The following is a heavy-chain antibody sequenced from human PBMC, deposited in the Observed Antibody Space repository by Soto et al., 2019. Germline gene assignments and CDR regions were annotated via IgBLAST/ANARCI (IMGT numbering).Heavy chain of an antibody. CDR1: GGSISSYY. J-gene: IGHJ6*04. CDR3: ARDRGDFWSGRSWVDV. V-gene: IGHV4-59*01. Sequence: SETLSLTCTVSGGSISSYYWSWIRQPPGKGLEWIGYIYYSGGTNYNPSLKSRVTISVDTSKNQFSLKLSSVTAADTAVYYCARDRGDFWSGRSWVDVWGKGTTVTVSS. CDR2: IYYSGGT. D-gene: IGHD3-3*01.